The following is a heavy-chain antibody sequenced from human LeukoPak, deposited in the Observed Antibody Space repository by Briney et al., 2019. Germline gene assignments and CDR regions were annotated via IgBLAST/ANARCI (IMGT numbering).Heavy chain of an antibody. CDR1: GFTFDDYA. Sequence: GGSLRLSCAASGFTFDDYAMHWVRQAPGKGLEWVSGISWNSGSIGYADSVKGRFTISRDNAKNSLYLQMNSLRAEDTALYYYAKTRIRFLEWLPIDYWGQGTLVTVSS. CDR2: ISWNSGSI. CDR3: AKTRIRFLEWLPIDY. D-gene: IGHD3-3*01. V-gene: IGHV3-9*01. J-gene: IGHJ4*02.